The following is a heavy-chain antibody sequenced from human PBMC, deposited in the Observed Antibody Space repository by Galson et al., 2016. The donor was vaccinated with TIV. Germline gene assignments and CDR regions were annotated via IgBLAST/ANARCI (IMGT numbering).Heavy chain of an antibody. CDR2: IAYDGSYK. CDR3: AKEENSGYYPNDAFDF. J-gene: IGHJ3*01. D-gene: IGHD3-3*01. V-gene: IGHV3-30*18. Sequence: SLRLSCAASGFIFSDYAMHWVRRAPGKGLEWVAVIAYDGSYKHYAGSVKGRFTVSRDNSKTTLDLQMNSLGAEDTALYYCAKEENSGYYPNDAFDFWGQGTMVTVS. CDR1: GFIFSDYA.